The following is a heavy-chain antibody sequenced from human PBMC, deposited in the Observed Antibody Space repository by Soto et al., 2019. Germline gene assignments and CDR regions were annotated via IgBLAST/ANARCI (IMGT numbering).Heavy chain of an antibody. D-gene: IGHD6-6*01. CDR2: INHSGST. J-gene: IGHJ6*03. V-gene: IGHV4-34*01. CDR3: ASRQSRRKRDYYYYYMDV. CDR1: GGSFSGYY. Sequence: SETLSLTCAVYGGSFSGYYWSWIRQPPGRGLEWIGEINHSGSTNYNPSLKSRVTISVDTSKNQFSLKLSSVTAADTAVYYCASRQSRRKRDYYYYYMDVWGKGTTVTVSS.